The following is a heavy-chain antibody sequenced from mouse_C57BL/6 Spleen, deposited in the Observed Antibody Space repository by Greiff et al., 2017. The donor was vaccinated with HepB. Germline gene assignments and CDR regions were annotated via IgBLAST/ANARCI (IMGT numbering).Heavy chain of an antibody. V-gene: IGHV5-9-1*02. J-gene: IGHJ3*01. CDR2: ISSGGDYI. CDR3: TRENDDGSSRFAY. D-gene: IGHD1-1*01. Sequence: EVKLMESGEGLVKPGGSLKLSCAASGFTFSSSAMSWVRQTPEKRLEWVAYISSGGDYIYYADTVKGRFTISRDNARNTLYLQMSSLQSEDTAMYYCTRENDDGSSRFAYWGQGTLVTVAA. CDR1: GFTFSSSA.